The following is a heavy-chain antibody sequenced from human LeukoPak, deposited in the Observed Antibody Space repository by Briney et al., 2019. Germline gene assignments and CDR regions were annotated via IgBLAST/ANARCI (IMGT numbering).Heavy chain of an antibody. Sequence: PGGSLRLSCAASGFTFDDYGMSWVRQAPGKGLEWVSGINWNGGSTGYADSVKGRFTISRDNAKNSLYLQMNSLRAEDTALYYCARQGGNVLLWFGELRTPHYYFDYWGQGTLVTVSS. V-gene: IGHV3-20*04. CDR3: ARQGGNVLLWFGELRTPHYYFDY. CDR2: INWNGGST. J-gene: IGHJ4*02. CDR1: GFTFDDYG. D-gene: IGHD3-10*01.